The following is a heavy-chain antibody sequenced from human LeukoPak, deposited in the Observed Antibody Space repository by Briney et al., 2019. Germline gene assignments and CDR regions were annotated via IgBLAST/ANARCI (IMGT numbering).Heavy chain of an antibody. CDR1: GGTFSSYA. CDR2: IIPIFGTA. J-gene: IGHJ4*02. D-gene: IGHD5-18*01. Sequence: ASVKVSCKASGGTFSSYAISWVRQAPGQGLEWMGRIIPIFGTANYAQKFQGRVTITTDESTSTAYMELSSLRSEDTAVYYCARASPLYDVDTAMAFDYWGQGTLVTVSS. CDR3: ARASPLYDVDTAMAFDY. V-gene: IGHV1-69*05.